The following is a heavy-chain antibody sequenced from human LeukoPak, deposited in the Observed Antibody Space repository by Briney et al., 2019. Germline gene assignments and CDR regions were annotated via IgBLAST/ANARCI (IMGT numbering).Heavy chain of an antibody. V-gene: IGHV3-30*18. CDR1: GITFSSYG. J-gene: IGHJ4*02. D-gene: IGHD3-22*01. Sequence: GGSLRLSCAASGITFSSYGMHWVRQAPGKGLEWVAVISYDGSNKYYADSVKGRFTISRDNSKNTLYLQMNSLRAEDTAVYYCAKAGNSYYYDSSGYWGFDYWGQGTLVTVSS. CDR2: ISYDGSNK. CDR3: AKAGNSYYYDSSGYWGFDY.